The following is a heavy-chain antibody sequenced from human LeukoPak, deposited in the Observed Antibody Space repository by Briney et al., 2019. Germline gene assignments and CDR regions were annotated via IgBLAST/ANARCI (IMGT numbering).Heavy chain of an antibody. Sequence: PGGSLRLSCAASGFTFSSYWMSWVRQAPGKGLEWVANIKQDGGEKYYVDSVKGRSTISRDNAKNSLYLQMNSLRAEDTAVYYCASPRNRNYDYLWGSYALYYWGQGTLVTVSS. CDR3: ASPRNRNYDYLWGSYALYY. CDR2: IKQDGGEK. CDR1: GFTFSSYW. V-gene: IGHV3-7*01. D-gene: IGHD3-16*01. J-gene: IGHJ4*02.